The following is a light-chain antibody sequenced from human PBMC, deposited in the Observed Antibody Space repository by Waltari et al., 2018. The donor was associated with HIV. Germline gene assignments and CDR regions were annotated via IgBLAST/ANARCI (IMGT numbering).Light chain of an antibody. CDR3: TAWDDGLSDPV. Sequence: QSVLTQPPSASGTPGQRVTISCSGSSSNIGSNTVNWYQQLPGTAPKLLIYSNNPRPSGVPDRFSGSKAGTSASRAISGLQSEDEADYYCTAWDDGLSDPVFGGGTKLTVL. CDR2: SNN. J-gene: IGLJ3*02. V-gene: IGLV1-44*01. CDR1: SSNIGSNT.